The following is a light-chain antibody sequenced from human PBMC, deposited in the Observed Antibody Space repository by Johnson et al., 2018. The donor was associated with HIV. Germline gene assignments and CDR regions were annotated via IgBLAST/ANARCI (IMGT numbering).Light chain of an antibody. V-gene: IGLV1-51*02. CDR3: GTWDNSLSGCYV. CDR1: SSNIGKNS. Sequence: QSVLTQPPSVSAAPGQKVTIPCSGSSSNIGKNSVSWYQQLPGTAPKLLIYENKKRPSGIPDRFSGSKSGTSATLGITGLQTGDEADYYCGTWDNSLSGCYVFGSGTKVTVL. CDR2: ENK. J-gene: IGLJ1*01.